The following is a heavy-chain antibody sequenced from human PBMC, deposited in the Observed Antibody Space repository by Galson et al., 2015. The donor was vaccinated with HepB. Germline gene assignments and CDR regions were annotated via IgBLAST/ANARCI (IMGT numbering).Heavy chain of an antibody. D-gene: IGHD6-13*01. J-gene: IGHJ5*02. V-gene: IGHV1-69*13. CDR1: GGTFSSYA. CDR3: ARDRQRGSSRFDP. CDR2: ITPIFGTA. Sequence: SVKVSCKASGGTFSSYAISWVRQAPGQGLEWMGGITPIFGTANYAQKFQGRVTITADESTSTAYMELSSLRSEDTAVYYCARDRQRGSSRFDPWGQGTLVTVSS.